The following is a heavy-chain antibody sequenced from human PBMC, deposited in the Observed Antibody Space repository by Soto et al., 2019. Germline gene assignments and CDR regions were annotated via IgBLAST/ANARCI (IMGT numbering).Heavy chain of an antibody. CDR3: ARGNDLAYSYYGLDV. CDR1: GYTFTSYA. J-gene: IGHJ6*02. D-gene: IGHD1-1*01. Sequence: ASVKVSCKASGYTFTSYAMHWVRQAPGQRLEWMGWINAGNGNTKYSQKFQGRVTITRDTSASTAYMELSSLRSEDTAVYYCARGNDLAYSYYGLDVWGQGTTVTVSS. V-gene: IGHV1-3*01. CDR2: INAGNGNT.